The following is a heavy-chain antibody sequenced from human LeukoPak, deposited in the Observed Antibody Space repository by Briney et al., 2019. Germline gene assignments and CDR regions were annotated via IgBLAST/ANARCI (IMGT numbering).Heavy chain of an antibody. V-gene: IGHV3-23*01. Sequence: GGSLGLSCAASGFTFSSYAMSWVRQAPGKGLEWVSAIRGSGGSTYSADSVKGRFSISRDNSKHTLYLQVNSLRAEDTAVYYCAKRGYYYDSSGYYYFDYWGQGTLVTVSS. CDR2: IRGSGGST. CDR1: GFTFSSYA. D-gene: IGHD3-22*01. CDR3: AKRGYYYDSSGYYYFDY. J-gene: IGHJ4*02.